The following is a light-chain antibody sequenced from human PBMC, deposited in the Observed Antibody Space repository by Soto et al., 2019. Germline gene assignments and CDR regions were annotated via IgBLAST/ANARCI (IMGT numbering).Light chain of an antibody. Sequence: ETVLTQSPATLSLSPGERATLSCRASQSVSSYLAWYQQKPGQAPRLLIYDASNRATGIPARFSGSGSGTDFTLTISRLEPADFAVYYCQQRSNWPLTFGGGTKVEIK. CDR3: QQRSNWPLT. V-gene: IGKV3-11*01. CDR1: QSVSSY. J-gene: IGKJ4*01. CDR2: DAS.